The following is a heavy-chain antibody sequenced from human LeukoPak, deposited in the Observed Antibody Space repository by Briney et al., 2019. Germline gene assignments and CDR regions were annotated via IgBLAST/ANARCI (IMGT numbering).Heavy chain of an antibody. CDR3: AKDWWRFGGRALNWFDP. J-gene: IGHJ5*02. D-gene: IGHD3-10*01. Sequence: GGSLRLSCAASGFTFSSYSMNWVRQAPGKGLEWVSYISSSSSTIYYADSVKGRFTLSRDNAKNSLYLQMNSLRAEDTALDYCAKDWWRFGGRALNWFDPWGQGTLVTVSS. V-gene: IGHV3-48*01. CDR1: GFTFSSYS. CDR2: ISSSSSTI.